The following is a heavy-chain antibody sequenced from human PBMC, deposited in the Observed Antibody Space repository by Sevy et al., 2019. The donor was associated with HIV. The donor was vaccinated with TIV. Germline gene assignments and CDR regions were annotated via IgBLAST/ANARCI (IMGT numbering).Heavy chain of an antibody. V-gene: IGHV3-21*01. CDR3: ARDLREYSSSSKYYFDY. Sequence: GGSLRLSCTASRFTFSSYSMNWVRQAPGKGLEWVSSISSSNNYIYYSDSLKGRFTISRDNAKNSLCLQMNSLRAEDTAVYYCARDLREYSSSSKYYFDYWGHGILVTVSS. CDR1: RFTFSSYS. CDR2: ISSSNNYI. J-gene: IGHJ4*01. D-gene: IGHD6-6*01.